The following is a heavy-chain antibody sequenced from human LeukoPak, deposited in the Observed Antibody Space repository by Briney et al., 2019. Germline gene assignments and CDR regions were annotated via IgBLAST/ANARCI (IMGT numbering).Heavy chain of an antibody. CDR1: GDRVSSNSVT. D-gene: IGHD2-2*01. CDR3: ARRLTQYDCFDP. Sequence: SQTLSLTCAISGDRVSSNSVTWNWIRQSPSRGFEWLGRTYYRSTWYNDYAVSVRGRITVNPDTSKNQFSLHLNSVTPEDTAVYYCARRLTQYDCFDPWGQGILVTVSS. CDR2: TYYRSTWYN. J-gene: IGHJ5*02. V-gene: IGHV6-1*01.